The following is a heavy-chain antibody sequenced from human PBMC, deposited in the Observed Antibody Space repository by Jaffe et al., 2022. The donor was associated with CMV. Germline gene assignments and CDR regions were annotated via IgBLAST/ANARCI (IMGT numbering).Heavy chain of an antibody. D-gene: IGHD2-8*02. CDR3: AKDRGHCTGSSCYRYHDS. V-gene: IGHV3-48*02. CDR2: ISHTGDTK. Sequence: EVQLMESGGDLVQPGGSLRLSCAASGFTFTIYSINWVRQAPGKGLEWISYISHTGDTKYYADSVKGRFTISRDNAKNSLYLQMNSLRDEDTAVYYCAKDRGHCTGSSCYRYHDSWGPGTLVTVSS. J-gene: IGHJ4*02. CDR1: GFTFTIYS.